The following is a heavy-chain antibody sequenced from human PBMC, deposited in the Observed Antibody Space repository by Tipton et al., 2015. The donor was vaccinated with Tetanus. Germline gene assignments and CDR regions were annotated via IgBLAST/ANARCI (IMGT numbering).Heavy chain of an antibody. J-gene: IGHJ4*02. CDR3: VRGRGSGAQSFGFEH. CDR2: IYYTGST. D-gene: IGHD1-26*01. Sequence: TLSLTCTVSGGSVSNGSYYWNWIRQPPGKGLEWIGHIYYTGSTDYNPSLKSRVTISADTTKNLFSLKPRSVTAADAAVYFCVRGRGSGAQSFGFEHWGRGTQVIVSS. V-gene: IGHV4-61*01. CDR1: GGSVSNGSYY.